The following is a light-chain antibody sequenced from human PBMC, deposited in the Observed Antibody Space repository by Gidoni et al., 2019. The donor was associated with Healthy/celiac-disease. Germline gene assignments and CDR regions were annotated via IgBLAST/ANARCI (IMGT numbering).Light chain of an antibody. CDR2: GNS. Sequence: QSVLTHPPSASGAPGQMVTISGTGSSPNIGAGYDVHWFQQLPGTAPKLPLYGNSNRPSGVPDRFSGSKSGTSASLAITGLQAEDEADYYCQSYDSSLSGSRVFGGGTKLTVL. CDR3: QSYDSSLSGSRV. J-gene: IGLJ3*02. V-gene: IGLV1-40*01. CDR1: SPNIGAGYD.